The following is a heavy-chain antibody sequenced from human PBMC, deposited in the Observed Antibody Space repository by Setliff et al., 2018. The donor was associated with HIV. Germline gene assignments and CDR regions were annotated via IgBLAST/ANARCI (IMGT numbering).Heavy chain of an antibody. D-gene: IGHD2-2*01. J-gene: IGHJ6*02. Sequence: GASVKVSCKASGYTFTSYGISWVRQAPGQGLEWMGWISAYNGNTNYAQKLQGRVTMTRDTSISTAYMELSRLRSDDTAVYYCAREGRVKTDCSSTSCYVGGMDVWGQGTTVTVSS. V-gene: IGHV1-18*01. CDR2: ISAYNGNT. CDR1: GYTFTSYG. CDR3: AREGRVKTDCSSTSCYVGGMDV.